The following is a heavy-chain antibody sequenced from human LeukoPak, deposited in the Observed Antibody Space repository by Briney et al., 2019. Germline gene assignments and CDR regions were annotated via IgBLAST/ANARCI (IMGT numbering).Heavy chain of an antibody. V-gene: IGHV4-4*02. J-gene: IGHJ6*03. CDR2: IFHSGAT. Sequence: SETLSLTCAVSGGSISSSNWWSWVRQPPGKGLEWIGRIFHSGATDYKTSLKGRVTTSVDKSKNQFSLTLTSVTAADTAVYYCARLTPTTLSLYYYYMDVWGKGTTVTVSS. CDR1: GGSISSSNW. CDR3: ARLTPTTLSLYYYYMDV. D-gene: IGHD2/OR15-2a*01.